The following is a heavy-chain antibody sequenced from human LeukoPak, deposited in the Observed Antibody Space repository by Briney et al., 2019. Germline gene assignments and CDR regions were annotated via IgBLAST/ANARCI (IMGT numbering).Heavy chain of an antibody. CDR2: INSDGSSI. CDR1: GFTFSSYW. J-gene: IGHJ4*01. Sequence: GGSLRLSCTASGFTFSSYWMHWVRQAPGKGLMWVSRINSDGSSITYADSVKGRFTISRDNAKNTLYLQMNSLRAEDTAVYYCAKNYDFWSGYEFWGQGTLVTVSS. D-gene: IGHD3-3*01. CDR3: AKNYDFWSGYEF. V-gene: IGHV3-74*01.